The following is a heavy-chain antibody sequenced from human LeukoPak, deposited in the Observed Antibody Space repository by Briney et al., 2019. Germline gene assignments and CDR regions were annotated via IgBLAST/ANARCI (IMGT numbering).Heavy chain of an antibody. Sequence: ASVKVSCKASGYSFTAFYIHWVRQAPGQGLEWMGWIHPRSGDTSYAQKFQGRVTMARDTSISTVYLDLSSLGSDDTAVYYCARTASSGYFYFDYWGQGTLVTVSS. J-gene: IGHJ4*02. CDR3: ARTASSGYFYFDY. D-gene: IGHD3-22*01. V-gene: IGHV1-2*02. CDR2: IHPRSGDT. CDR1: GYSFTAFY.